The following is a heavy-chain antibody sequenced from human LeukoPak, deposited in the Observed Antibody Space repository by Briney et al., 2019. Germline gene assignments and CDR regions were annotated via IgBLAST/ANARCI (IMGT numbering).Heavy chain of an antibody. D-gene: IGHD3-16*02. CDR1: GYTLTELS. J-gene: IGHJ4*02. CDR3: ATNMITFGGVIV. CDR2: FDPEDGET. Sequence: GASVKVACKVSGYTLTELSMDWVRQAPGKGLEWMGGFDPEDGETIYAQKFQGRVTMTEDTSTDTAYMELSSLRSEDTAVYYCATNMITFGGVIVWGQGTLVTVSS. V-gene: IGHV1-24*01.